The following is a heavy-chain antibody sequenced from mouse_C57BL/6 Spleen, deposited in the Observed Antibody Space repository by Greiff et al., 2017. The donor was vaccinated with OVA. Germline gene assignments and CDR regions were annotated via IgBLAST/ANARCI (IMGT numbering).Heavy chain of an antibody. V-gene: IGHV5-9*01. CDR3: ARRGYDGYYPFAY. D-gene: IGHD2-3*01. J-gene: IGHJ3*01. CDR1: GFTFSSYT. CDR2: ISGGGGNT. Sequence: EVQVVESGGGLVKPGGSLKLSCAASGFTFSSYTMSWVRQTPEKRLEWVATISGGGGNTYYPDSVKGRFTISRDNAKNTLYLQMSSLRSEDTALYYCARRGYDGYYPFAYWGQGTLVTVSA.